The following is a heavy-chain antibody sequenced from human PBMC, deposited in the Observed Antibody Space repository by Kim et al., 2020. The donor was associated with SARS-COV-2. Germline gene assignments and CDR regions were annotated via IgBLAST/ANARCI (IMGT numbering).Heavy chain of an antibody. Sequence: GGSLRLSCAASGFTFSDYYMSWIRQAPGKGLDWISYISSTGDYTNYTDSVKGRFTISRDNAKNSLFLQMNSLRADDTAVYYCARVVSCYYGYRPDYWGQG. D-gene: IGHD3-22*01. CDR1: GFTFSDYY. V-gene: IGHV3-11*05. CDR2: ISSTGDYT. J-gene: IGHJ4*02. CDR3: ARVVSCYYGYRPDY.